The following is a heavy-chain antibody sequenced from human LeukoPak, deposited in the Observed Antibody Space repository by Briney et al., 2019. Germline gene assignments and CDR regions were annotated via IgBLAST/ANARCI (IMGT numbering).Heavy chain of an antibody. V-gene: IGHV3-23*01. Sequence: LPGGSLRLSCAASGFTFSSYGMSWVRQAPGKGLEWVSAISGSGGSTYYADSVKGRFTISRDNSKNTLYLQMNSLRAEDTAVYYCAKHNFGILTGTDYWGQGTLVTVSS. J-gene: IGHJ4*02. CDR2: ISGSGGST. D-gene: IGHD3-9*01. CDR1: GFTFSSYG. CDR3: AKHNFGILTGTDY.